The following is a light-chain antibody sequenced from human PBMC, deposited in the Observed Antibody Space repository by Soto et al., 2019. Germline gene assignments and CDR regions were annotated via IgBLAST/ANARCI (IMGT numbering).Light chain of an antibody. J-gene: IGKJ4*01. CDR3: LQDYNYPLT. CDR2: DAS. V-gene: IGKV1-6*01. Sequence: AIQMTQSPSSLSASVGDRVTITCRASQDIRNDLGWYQQKPGKAPKLLIYDASSLQTVVPSRFSGSESGKFFSIIISSLQAEDVAYYFRLQDYNYPLTFGGGTKVEIK. CDR1: QDIRND.